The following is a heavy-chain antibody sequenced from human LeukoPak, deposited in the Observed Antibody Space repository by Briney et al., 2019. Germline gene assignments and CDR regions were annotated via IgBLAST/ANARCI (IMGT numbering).Heavy chain of an antibody. CDR2: ISGSGGST. J-gene: IGHJ4*02. D-gene: IGHD2-15*01. CDR3: AKLGSSNPPRLPFDY. Sequence: GGSLRLSCAASGFTFSSYAMSWVRQAPGKGLEWVSAISGSGGSTYYADFVKGRFTISRDNSKNTLYLQMNSLRAEDTAVYYCAKLGSSNPPRLPFDYWGQGTLVTVSS. V-gene: IGHV3-23*01. CDR1: GFTFSSYA.